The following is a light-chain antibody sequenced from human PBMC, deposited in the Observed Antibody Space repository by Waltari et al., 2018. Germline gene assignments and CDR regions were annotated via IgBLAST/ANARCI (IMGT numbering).Light chain of an antibody. Sequence: DIQLTQSPSFLSASVGDRVTITCRASQGISSYLAWYQQKPGKPPKLLIYAASTLQTGVPSRFSGSGSGTEFTLTISSLQTEDFATYYCQQHNSYPRGSFTFGPGTKVDIK. CDR1: QGISSY. CDR3: QQHNSYPRGSFT. V-gene: IGKV1-9*01. CDR2: AAS. J-gene: IGKJ3*01.